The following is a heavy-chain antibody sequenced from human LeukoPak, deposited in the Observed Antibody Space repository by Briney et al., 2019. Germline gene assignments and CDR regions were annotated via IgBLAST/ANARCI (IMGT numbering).Heavy chain of an antibody. CDR2: IYPGDSDT. J-gene: IGHJ4*02. D-gene: IGHD1-26*01. CDR3: ARLAYSGSYRGGYYFDY. V-gene: IGHV5-51*01. Sequence: SGGSLRLSCAASGYSFTSYWIGWVRQMPGKGLEWMGIIYPGDSDTRYSPSFQGQVTISADKSISTAYLQWSSLKASDTAMYYCARLAYSGSYRGGYYFDYWGQGTLVTVSS. CDR1: GYSFTSYW.